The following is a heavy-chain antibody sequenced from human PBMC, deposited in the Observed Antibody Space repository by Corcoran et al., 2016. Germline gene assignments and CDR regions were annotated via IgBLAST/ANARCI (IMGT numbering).Heavy chain of an antibody. CDR1: GYTFTTYW. J-gene: IGHJ4*02. D-gene: IGHD2-21*01. Sequence: EVQLVQSGAEVKKPGEPLKISCQASGYTFTTYWVGWVRQMPGKGLEWMGIIYPGDSDARYSLSFQGQVTISADKSINTAYVKWSSLKASDTAIDYCARLAVVAGENTRFDHWGQGTVVTVSS. V-gene: IGHV5-51*01. CDR2: IYPGDSDA. CDR3: ARLAVVAGENTRFDH.